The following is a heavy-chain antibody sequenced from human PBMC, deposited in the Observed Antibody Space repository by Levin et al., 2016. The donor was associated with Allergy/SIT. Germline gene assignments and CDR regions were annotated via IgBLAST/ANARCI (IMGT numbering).Heavy chain of an antibody. V-gene: IGHV4-59*01. J-gene: IGHJ6*02. D-gene: IGHD1-1*01. CDR3: ARGGTTETTSYGVDV. Sequence: SETLSLTCTVSGGSISSYYWNWIRQSPGKGLEWIGYISDSGSANYSPSLKSRVTISVDTSKNQFSLQLSSVTAADTAVYYCARGGTTETTSYGVDVWGLGTTVTVSS. CDR1: GGSISSYY. CDR2: ISDSGSA.